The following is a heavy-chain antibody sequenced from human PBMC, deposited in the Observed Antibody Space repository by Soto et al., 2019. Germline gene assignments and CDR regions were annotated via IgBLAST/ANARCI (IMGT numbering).Heavy chain of an antibody. CDR3: ARELIAARPVNPFEY. Sequence: GGSLRLSCAASGFTFNNYALNWVRQAPGKGLEWVSSISGTGGSTFYAGSAKGRFTISRDNSKNTLYLQMNSLRAEDTAVYYCARELIAARPVNPFEYWGQETLVTVSS. CDR1: GFTFNNYA. J-gene: IGHJ4*02. CDR2: ISGTGGST. D-gene: IGHD6-6*01. V-gene: IGHV3-23*01.